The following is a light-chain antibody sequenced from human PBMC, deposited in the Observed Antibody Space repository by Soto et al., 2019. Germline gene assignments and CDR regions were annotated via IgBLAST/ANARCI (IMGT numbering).Light chain of an antibody. CDR1: QSVSSN. CDR3: QQYNNWPPGT. V-gene: IGKV3-15*01. Sequence: EIVMTQSPATLSVSPGERATLSCRASQSVSSNLAWYQQKPGQAPRLLIYGASTRATGIPARFSGSGSGTEFTLTISSVLSEDLAVYYCQQYNNWPPGTFGQGTKLEIK. CDR2: GAS. J-gene: IGKJ2*01.